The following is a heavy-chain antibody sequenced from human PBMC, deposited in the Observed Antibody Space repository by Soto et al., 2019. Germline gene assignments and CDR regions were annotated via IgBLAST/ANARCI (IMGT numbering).Heavy chain of an antibody. V-gene: IGHV2-5*02. Sequence: QITLNESGPTLVKPTQTLTLTCTFSGFSLSTSGVGVGWIRQPPGKALEWLALIYWDDDKRYSPSLKSRLTITKDTTKNQVVLTMTHMDPVDTATYYCAHRPSYCSGGSCYSGFDYWGQGTLVTVSS. CDR2: IYWDDDK. J-gene: IGHJ4*02. CDR1: GFSLSTSGVG. D-gene: IGHD2-15*01. CDR3: AHRPSYCSGGSCYSGFDY.